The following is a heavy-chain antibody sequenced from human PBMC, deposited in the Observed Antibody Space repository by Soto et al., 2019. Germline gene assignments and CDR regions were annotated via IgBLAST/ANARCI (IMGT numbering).Heavy chain of an antibody. CDR3: ARYALGLSPWWYNWFDR. V-gene: IGHV3-23*01. J-gene: IGHJ5*02. Sequence: VQLLESGGGLVQPGGFLRLSCAASGFTFSSYAMNWVRQTPGEGLEWVSGISDSGGSPYYADSVKGRFTISRDNSKNTLYLQMDSLRAEDTGVYYCARYALGLSPWWYNWFDRWGQGTLVSVSS. D-gene: IGHD2-8*02. CDR1: GFTFSSYA. CDR2: ISDSGGSP.